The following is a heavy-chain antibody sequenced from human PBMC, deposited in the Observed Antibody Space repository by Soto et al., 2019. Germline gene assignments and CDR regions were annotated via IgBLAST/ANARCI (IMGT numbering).Heavy chain of an antibody. V-gene: IGHV3-23*01. CDR3: AKRRGDGYFDL. CDR2: ISGSGTDT. J-gene: IGHJ2*01. CDR1: GLTFSSYV. Sequence: GGSLRLSCAASGLTFSSYVMSWVRQAPGKGLEWASAISGSGTDTYYAVSMKGRFTISRDNSKNTLYLQINSLRAEDTAAYYCAKRRGDGYFDLWGRGTPVTVSS. D-gene: IGHD7-27*01.